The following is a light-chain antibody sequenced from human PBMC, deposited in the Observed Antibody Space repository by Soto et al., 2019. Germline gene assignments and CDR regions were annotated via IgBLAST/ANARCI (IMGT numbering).Light chain of an antibody. CDR3: QQRSNWPPIT. J-gene: IGKJ5*01. CDR2: GAS. CDR1: QSVSSN. Sequence: EIVLTQSPGTLSLSPGERATLPCRASQSVSSNLAWYQQKPGQAPRILIYGASTRATGIPARFSGSGSGTDFTLTISSLEPEDFAVYYCQQRSNWPPITFGQGTRLEIK. V-gene: IGKV3-11*01.